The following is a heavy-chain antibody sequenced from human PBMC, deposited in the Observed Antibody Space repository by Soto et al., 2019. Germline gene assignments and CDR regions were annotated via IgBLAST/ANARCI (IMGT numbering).Heavy chain of an antibody. CDR3: ARARGSVLFYFDY. CDR2: ISSSSSYI. V-gene: IGHV3-21*01. D-gene: IGHD3-10*02. CDR1: GFTFSSYS. Sequence: TGGSLRLSCAASGFTFSSYSMNWVRQAPGKGLEWVSSISSSSSYIYYADSVKGRFTISRDNAKNSLYLQMNSLRAEDTAVYYCARARGSVLFYFDYWGQGTLVTVSS. J-gene: IGHJ4*02.